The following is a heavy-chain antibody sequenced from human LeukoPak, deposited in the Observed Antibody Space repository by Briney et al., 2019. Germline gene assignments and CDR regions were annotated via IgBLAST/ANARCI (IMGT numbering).Heavy chain of an antibody. Sequence: GASVKVSCKASGYTFTSYGINWVRQAPGQGLEWMGWVSTYNGDTNYAQKLQDRVTMTTDTSTSTAYMELRSLRSDDTAVYYSARGSSYGFSMGYWGQGTLVTVSS. V-gene: IGHV1-18*01. CDR2: VSTYNGDT. D-gene: IGHD3-16*01. CDR3: ARGSSYGFSMGY. CDR1: GYTFTSYG. J-gene: IGHJ4*02.